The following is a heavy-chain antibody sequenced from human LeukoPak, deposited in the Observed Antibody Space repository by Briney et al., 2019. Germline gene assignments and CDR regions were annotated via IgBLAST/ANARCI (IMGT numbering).Heavy chain of an antibody. CDR3: ARDLVRVGQIAAQGAFDI. D-gene: IGHD6-6*01. Sequence: SETLSLTCTVSGGSISSSSYYWGWIRQPPGKGLEWIGSIYYSGSTYYNPSLKSRVTISVDTSKNQFSLKLSSVTAADTAVYYCARDLVRVGQIAAQGAFDIWGQGTMVTVSS. CDR1: GGSISSSSYY. V-gene: IGHV4-39*07. J-gene: IGHJ3*02. CDR2: IYYSGST.